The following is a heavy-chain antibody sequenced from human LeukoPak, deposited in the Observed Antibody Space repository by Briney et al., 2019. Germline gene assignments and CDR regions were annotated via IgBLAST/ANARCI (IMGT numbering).Heavy chain of an antibody. J-gene: IGHJ6*03. CDR2: INHSGST. D-gene: IGHD6-19*01. CDR1: GGSISGSSSY. Sequence: KSSETLSLTCSVSGGSISGSSSYWSWIRQPPGKGLEWIGEINHSGSTNYSPSLKSRVTISVDTSKNQFSLKLSSVTAADTAVYYCARVNPGIAVAGTPYYYYYYYMDVWGKGTTVTVSS. V-gene: IGHV4-39*07. CDR3: ARVNPGIAVAGTPYYYYYYYMDV.